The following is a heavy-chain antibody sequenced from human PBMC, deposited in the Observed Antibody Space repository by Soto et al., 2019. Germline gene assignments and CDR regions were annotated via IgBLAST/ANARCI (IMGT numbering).Heavy chain of an antibody. D-gene: IGHD3-22*01. CDR1: GGSINRYY. V-gene: IGHV4-59*01. J-gene: IGHJ4*02. Sequence: PSETLSLTCTVSGGSINRYYWIWIRQPPGKGLEWIGYIYYSGSTNYNPSLKSRVTISVDTSKNQFSLKLSSVTAADTAVYYCASGYYYDSSGLAYFDYWGQGTLVTVSS. CDR3: ASGYYYDSSGLAYFDY. CDR2: IYYSGST.